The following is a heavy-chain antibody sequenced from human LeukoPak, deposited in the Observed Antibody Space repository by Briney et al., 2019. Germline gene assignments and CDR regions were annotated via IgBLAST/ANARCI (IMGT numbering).Heavy chain of an antibody. CDR1: GGSISSGGYY. V-gene: IGHV4-31*03. D-gene: IGHD6-13*01. CDR2: IYYSGST. J-gene: IGHJ5*02. Sequence: SQTLSLTCTVSGGSISSGGYYWSWIRQHPGKGLEWIGYIYYSGSTYYNPSLKSRVTISVDMSKNQFSLKLSSVTAADTAVYYCARDRSGSSWYVRGWFDPWGQGTLVTVSS. CDR3: ARDRSGSSWYVRGWFDP.